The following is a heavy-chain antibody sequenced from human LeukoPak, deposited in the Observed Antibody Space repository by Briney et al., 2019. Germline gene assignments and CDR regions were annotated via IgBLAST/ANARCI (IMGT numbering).Heavy chain of an antibody. V-gene: IGHV3-74*01. CDR3: ARDPNGNWWFDP. CDR2: INIDGGTT. D-gene: IGHD1-1*01. Sequence: GGSLRLSCAASGFTFSSYAMHWVRQAPGKGLVWVSRINIDGGTTTYVDSVKGRFTISRDNAKNMLYLQMNSLRAEDTAVYYCARDPNGNWWFDPWGQGTLVTVSS. CDR1: GFTFSSYA. J-gene: IGHJ5*02.